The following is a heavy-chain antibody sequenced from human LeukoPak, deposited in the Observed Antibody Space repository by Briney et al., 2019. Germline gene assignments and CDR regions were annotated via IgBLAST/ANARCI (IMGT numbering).Heavy chain of an antibody. CDR3: ARSGSWFDY. CDR2: ISSSSSTI. V-gene: IGHV3-48*01. D-gene: IGHD6-13*01. CDR1: GFAFSSYS. Sequence: PGGSLRLSCAASGFAFSSYSMNWVRQAPGKGLEWVSYISSSSSTIYYADSVQGRFTISRDNAKNSLYLQMNSLRAEDTAVYYCARSGSWFDYGGQGTLVTVPS. J-gene: IGHJ4*02.